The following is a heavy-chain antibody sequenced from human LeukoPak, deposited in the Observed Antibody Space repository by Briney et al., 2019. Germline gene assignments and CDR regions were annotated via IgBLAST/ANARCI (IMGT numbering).Heavy chain of an antibody. V-gene: IGHV4-30-2*01. D-gene: IGHD6-19*01. CDR2: IYHSGST. J-gene: IGHJ4*02. CDR3: ARVHSSGWYYFDY. CDR1: GVSISSGGYS. Sequence: PSQTLSLTCAVSGVSISSGGYSWSWIRQPPGKGLEWIGYIYHSGSTYYNPSLKSRVTISVDRSKNQFSLKLSSVTAADTAVYYCARVHSSGWYYFDYWGQGTLVTVSS.